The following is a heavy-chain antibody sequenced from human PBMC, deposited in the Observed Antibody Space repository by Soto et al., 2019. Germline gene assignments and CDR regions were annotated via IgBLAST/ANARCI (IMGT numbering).Heavy chain of an antibody. D-gene: IGHD3-10*01. CDR1: GYSFTSYW. CDR2: IDPSDSYT. V-gene: IGHV5-10-1*01. Sequence: HGESLKISCKGSGYSFTSYWISWVRQMPGKGLEWMGRIDPSDSYTNYSPSFQGHVTISADKSISTAYLQWSSLKASDTAMYYCARQERFGELFYYYGMDVWGQGTTVTVSS. CDR3: ARQERFGELFYYYGMDV. J-gene: IGHJ6*02.